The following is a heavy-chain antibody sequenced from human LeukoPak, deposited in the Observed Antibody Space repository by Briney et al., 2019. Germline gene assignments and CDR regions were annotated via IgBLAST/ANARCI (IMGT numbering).Heavy chain of an antibody. J-gene: IGHJ2*01. CDR3: GRDRRRLRGYFDL. Sequence: PGGSLRLSCAASGSTFSDYYMSWIRQAPGKGLERVSYISSSGSTIYYADSVKGRFTISRDNAKNSLYLQMNSLRAEDTAVYYCGRDRRRLRGYFDLWGRGTLVTVSS. V-gene: IGHV3-11*01. CDR2: ISSSGSTI. CDR1: GSTFSDYY.